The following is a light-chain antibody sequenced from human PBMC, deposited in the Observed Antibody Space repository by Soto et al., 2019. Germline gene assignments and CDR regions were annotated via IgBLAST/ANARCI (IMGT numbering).Light chain of an antibody. CDR1: QSISSW. CDR3: QQYSSLWT. CDR2: KAS. J-gene: IGKJ1*01. V-gene: IGKV1-5*03. Sequence: DIQMTQSPSTLSAFVGVRVAITCRASQSISSWLAWYQQKPGKAPRLLIYKASSLESGVPSRFSGSGSGTEFTLTISSLQPDDFATYYCQQYSSLWTFGQGTKVDIK.